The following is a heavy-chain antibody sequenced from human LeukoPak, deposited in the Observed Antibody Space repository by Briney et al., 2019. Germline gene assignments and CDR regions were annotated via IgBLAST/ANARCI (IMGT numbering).Heavy chain of an antibody. CDR3: ARDRPYDYVWGSDY. D-gene: IGHD3-16*01. Sequence: ASVKVSCKASGYTFTSYGISWVRQAPGQGLAWMGWISAYNGNTNYAQKLQGRVTMTTDTSTSTAYMELRSLRSDDTAVYYCARDRPYDYVWGSDYWGQGTLVTVSS. CDR1: GYTFTSYG. CDR2: ISAYNGNT. J-gene: IGHJ4*02. V-gene: IGHV1-18*01.